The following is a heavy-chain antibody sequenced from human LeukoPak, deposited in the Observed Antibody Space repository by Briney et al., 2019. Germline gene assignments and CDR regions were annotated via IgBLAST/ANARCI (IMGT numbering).Heavy chain of an antibody. CDR2: IKEDGSEE. CDR1: GFTFSPYW. V-gene: IGHV3-7*03. CDR3: AGGAGWLSDY. D-gene: IGHD2-15*01. Sequence: GGSLRLSCAASGFTFSPYWMNGFRQAPGKGLEWVALIKEDGSEELYDGSVEGRFTISRDSGKNSLYLQMNSLRAEDTAVYYCAGGAGWLSDYWGQGTLVTVSS. J-gene: IGHJ4*02.